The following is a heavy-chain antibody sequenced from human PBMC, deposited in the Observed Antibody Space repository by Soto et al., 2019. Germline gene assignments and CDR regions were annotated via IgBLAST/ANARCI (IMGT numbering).Heavy chain of an antibody. D-gene: IGHD2-2*01. Sequence: ASVKVSCKASGYTFTGYCMHWVRQAPGQGLEWMGWINPNSGGTNYAQKFQGRVTMTRDTSISTAYMELSRLRSDDTAVYYCARVPLVSTELGYYHYGMDVWGQGTTVTVSS. CDR3: ARVPLVSTELGYYHYGMDV. J-gene: IGHJ6*02. V-gene: IGHV1-2*02. CDR1: GYTFTGYC. CDR2: INPNSGGT.